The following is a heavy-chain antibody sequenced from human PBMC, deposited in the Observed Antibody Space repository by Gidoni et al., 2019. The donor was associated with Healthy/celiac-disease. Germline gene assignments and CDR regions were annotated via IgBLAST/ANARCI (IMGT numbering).Heavy chain of an antibody. V-gene: IGHV3-23*01. J-gene: IGHJ6*03. D-gene: IGHD4-17*01. CDR3: AKSDGDYEYYYYYMDV. Sequence: FTISRDNSKNTLYLQMNSLRAEDTAVYYCAKSDGDYEYYYYYMDVWGKVTTVTVSS.